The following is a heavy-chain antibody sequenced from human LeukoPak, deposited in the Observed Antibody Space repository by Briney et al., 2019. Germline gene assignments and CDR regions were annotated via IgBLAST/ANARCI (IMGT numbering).Heavy chain of an antibody. CDR3: AGLSSTLTVDAFDI. V-gene: IGHV4-30-4*08. D-gene: IGHD6-13*01. CDR1: GGSISSGDYY. J-gene: IGHJ3*02. Sequence: SETLSLTCTVSGGSISSGDYYWSWIRQPPGKGLEWIGYIYYSGSTYYNPSLKSRVTISVNTSKNQFSLKLSSVTAADTAVYYCAGLSSTLTVDAFDIWGQGTMVTVSS. CDR2: IYYSGST.